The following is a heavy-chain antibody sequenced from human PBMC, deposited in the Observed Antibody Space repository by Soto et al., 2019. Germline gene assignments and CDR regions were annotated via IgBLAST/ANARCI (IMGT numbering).Heavy chain of an antibody. D-gene: IGHD1-7*01. CDR3: TTTGRWRGNYPEDY. V-gene: IGHV3-15*07. Sequence: EVQLVESGGGLVKPGGSLRLSCEASGFTLSNAWMNWVRQAPGKGLEWVGRIKSKTDGGTTDYAAPVKGRFFISRDDFTNTLNLQINSIQTEDADVYYSTTTGRWRGNYPEDYWGQGNQVTVSS. CDR2: IKSKTDGGTT. J-gene: IGHJ4*02. CDR1: GFTLSNAW.